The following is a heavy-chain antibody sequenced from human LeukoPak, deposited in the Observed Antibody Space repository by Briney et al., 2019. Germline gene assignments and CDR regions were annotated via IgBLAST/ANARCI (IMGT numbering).Heavy chain of an antibody. CDR2: INHSGST. CDR3: ARLLAADYSFDY. J-gene: IGHJ4*02. V-gene: IGHV4-34*01. D-gene: IGHD6-13*01. Sequence: SETLSLTCAVYGGSFSGYFWNWIRQPPGKGLEWIGEINHSGSTNYNPSLKSRVTISVDTSKNQFSLQLNSVTPEDTAVYYCARLLAADYSFDYWGQGTLVTVSS. CDR1: GGSFSGYF.